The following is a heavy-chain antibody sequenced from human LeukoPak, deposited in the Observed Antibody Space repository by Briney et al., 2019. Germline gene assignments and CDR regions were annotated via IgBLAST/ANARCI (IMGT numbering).Heavy chain of an antibody. J-gene: IGHJ6*03. D-gene: IGHD5-18*01. CDR3: AKGGYSYGRNYNMDV. CDR2: ISGSGGST. CDR1: GFTFSSYG. Sequence: GGSLRLSCAASGFTFSSYGMSWVRQAPGKGLEWVSTISGSGGSTYYADSVKGRFTISRDNSKNTLYVQMNRLRAEDTAVYYCAKGGYSYGRNYNMDVWGKGTTVTISS. V-gene: IGHV3-23*01.